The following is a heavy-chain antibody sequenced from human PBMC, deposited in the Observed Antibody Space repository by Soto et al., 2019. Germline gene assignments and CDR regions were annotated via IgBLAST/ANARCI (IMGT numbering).Heavy chain of an antibody. Sequence: QVQLVQSGAEVKKPGASVKVSCKASGYTFTSYDINWVRQATGQGLECMGWMNPITGNTVYAQMFQGRVTMTRNTSISTAYMMLSILRSADTAVYYCARERTSYGVDVWGQGTTVTVSS. CDR1: GYTFTSYD. J-gene: IGHJ6*02. V-gene: IGHV1-8*01. CDR3: ARERTSYGVDV. CDR2: MNPITGNT.